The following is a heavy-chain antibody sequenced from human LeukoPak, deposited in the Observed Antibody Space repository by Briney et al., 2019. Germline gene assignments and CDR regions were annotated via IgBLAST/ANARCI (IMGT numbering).Heavy chain of an antibody. D-gene: IGHD6-13*01. CDR2: IYTGGST. V-gene: IGHV3-53*01. CDR3: AKVAAAAGSGEGNWFDP. Sequence: GGSLRLSCAASGFTVGSNYMSWVRQAPGKGLEWVSVIYTGGSTYYADSVKGRFTISRDNSKNTLYLQMNSLRAEDTAVYYCAKVAAAAGSGEGNWFDPWGQGTLVTVSS. J-gene: IGHJ5*02. CDR1: GFTVGSNY.